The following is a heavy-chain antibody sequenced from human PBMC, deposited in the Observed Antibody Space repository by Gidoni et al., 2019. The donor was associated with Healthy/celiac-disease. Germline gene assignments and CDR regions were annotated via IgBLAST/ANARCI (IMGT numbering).Heavy chain of an antibody. CDR2: IYWDDDK. D-gene: IGHD3-22*01. CDR3: AHRRVHYYDSSGYARWFDP. V-gene: IGHV2-5*02. Sequence: QITLKESGPTLVKPTQTLTLTCTFSGFSLSTSGVGVGWIRQPPGKALEWLALIYWDDDKRYSPSLKSRLTITKDTSKNQVVLTMTNMDPVDTATYYCAHRRVHYYDSSGYARWFDPWGQGTLVTVSS. CDR1: GFSLSTSGVG. J-gene: IGHJ5*02.